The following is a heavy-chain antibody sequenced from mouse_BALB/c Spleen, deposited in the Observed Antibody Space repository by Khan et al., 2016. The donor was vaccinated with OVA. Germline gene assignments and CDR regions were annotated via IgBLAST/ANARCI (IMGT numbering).Heavy chain of an antibody. V-gene: IGHV1S135*01. CDR3: ARSGITTWFAY. CDR1: DSSFTDYY. D-gene: IGHD2-4*01. J-gene: IGHJ3*01. CDR2: IDPFNGST. Sequence: VQLQQSGPELMKPGASVKMSCKASDSSFTDYYMHWMKQSHGKSLEWIGYIDPFNGSTTYNQKFKGKATLTVDKSSSTAYMHLNSLTSEDSAVYYGARSGITTWFAYWGQGTLVTVSA.